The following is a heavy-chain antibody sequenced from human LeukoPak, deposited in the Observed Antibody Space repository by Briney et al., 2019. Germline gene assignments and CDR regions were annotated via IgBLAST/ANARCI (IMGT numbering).Heavy chain of an antibody. CDR1: GGSISSSNW. CDR2: IYHSGST. Sequence: SETLSLTCAVSGGSISSSNWWSWVRQPPVKGLEWIGEIYHSGSTNYNPSLKSRVTISVDKSKNQFSLKLSSVTAADTAVYYCARVLAVAGYYYMDVWGKGTTVTISS. V-gene: IGHV4-4*02. CDR3: ARVLAVAGYYYMDV. D-gene: IGHD6-19*01. J-gene: IGHJ6*03.